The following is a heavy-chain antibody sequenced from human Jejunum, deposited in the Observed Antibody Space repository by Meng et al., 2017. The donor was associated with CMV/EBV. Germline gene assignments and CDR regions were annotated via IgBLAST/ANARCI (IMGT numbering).Heavy chain of an antibody. CDR2: ISGSGGST. Sequence: EVLLWGSWGGFVRPGGSLRFSCAASGFIFSNYVMSWVRQVPGKGLEWVSSISGSGGSTYYADSVKGRFTISRDNSKKTLYLQMNSLRAEDTAVYYCAKPRGAGSWGRGTLVTVSS. CDR3: AKPRGAGS. J-gene: IGHJ5*02. D-gene: IGHD6-19*01. CDR1: GFIFSNYV. V-gene: IGHV3-23*01.